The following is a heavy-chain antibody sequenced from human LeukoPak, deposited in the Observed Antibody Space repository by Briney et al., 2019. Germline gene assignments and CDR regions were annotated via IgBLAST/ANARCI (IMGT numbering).Heavy chain of an antibody. V-gene: IGHV3-33*01. CDR1: GFTFSSYG. J-gene: IGHJ2*01. Sequence: HPGRSLRLSCAASGFTFSSYGMHWVRQAPGKGLEWVAVIWYDGNNKYYADSVKGRFTISRDNSKNTLFLQMNSLRAEDTAVYYCARDYFYGHTIWWYFDLWGRGTLVTVSS. D-gene: IGHD2/OR15-2a*01. CDR2: IWYDGNNK. CDR3: ARDYFYGHTIWWYFDL.